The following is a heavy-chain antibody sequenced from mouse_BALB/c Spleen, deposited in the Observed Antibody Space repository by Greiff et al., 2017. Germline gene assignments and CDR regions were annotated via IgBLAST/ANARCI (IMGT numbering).Heavy chain of an antibody. CDR2: INPSSGYT. CDR3: ARSPLDYYGSSYYAMDY. D-gene: IGHD1-1*01. V-gene: IGHV1-4*02. CDR1: GYTFTSYT. J-gene: IGHJ4*01. Sequence: VQLQQSAAELARPGASVKMSCKASGYTFTSYTMHWVKQRPGQGLEWIGYINPSSGYTEYNQKFKDKTTLTADKSSSTAYMQLSSLTSEDSAVYYCARSPLDYYGSSYYAMDYWGQGTSVTVSS.